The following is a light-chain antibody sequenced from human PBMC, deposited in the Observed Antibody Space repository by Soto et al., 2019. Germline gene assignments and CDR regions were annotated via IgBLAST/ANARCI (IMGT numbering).Light chain of an antibody. V-gene: IGKV4-1*01. CDR3: QQFYRTPYT. Sequence: DIVMTQSPDSLAVSLGERATINCKSSQSVLSSSNNENYLAWYQQKPGQSPKLLIYWASSRVSGVPDRFSGSGSGTDFTLTISSLQAEDVALYYCQQFYRTPYTFGQGTKLEI. CDR2: WAS. J-gene: IGKJ2*01. CDR1: QSVLSSSNNENY.